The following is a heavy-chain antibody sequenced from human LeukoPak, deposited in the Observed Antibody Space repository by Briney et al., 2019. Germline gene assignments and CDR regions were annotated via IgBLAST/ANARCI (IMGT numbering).Heavy chain of an antibody. Sequence: GGSLRLSCAASGFTVSSNYMSWVRQAPGKGLEWVSVIYSGGSTCYADSVKGRFTISRDNAKNTLYLEMNSLRAEDTAIYYCSRGKSAGLVNWFDPWGQGTLVTVSS. J-gene: IGHJ5*02. CDR2: IYSGGST. CDR3: SRGKSAGLVNWFDP. D-gene: IGHD2-8*02. CDR1: GFTVSSNY. V-gene: IGHV3-53*01.